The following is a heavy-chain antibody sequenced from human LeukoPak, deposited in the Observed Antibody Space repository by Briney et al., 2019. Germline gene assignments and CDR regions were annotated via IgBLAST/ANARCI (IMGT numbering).Heavy chain of an antibody. CDR1: GFTFSSYW. CDR2: INSDGSST. J-gene: IGHJ3*02. Sequence: GGSLRLSCAASGFTFSSYWMHWVRQAPGKGLVWVSRINSDGSSTSYADSVKGRFTISRDNAKNTLYLQMNSLRAEDTAVYYCARDYCGGDCYRWDAFDIWGQGTMVTVSS. CDR3: ARDYCGGDCYRWDAFDI. D-gene: IGHD2-21*02. V-gene: IGHV3-74*01.